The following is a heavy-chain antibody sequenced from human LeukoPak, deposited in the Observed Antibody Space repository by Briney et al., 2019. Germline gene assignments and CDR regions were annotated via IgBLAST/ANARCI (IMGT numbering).Heavy chain of an antibody. Sequence: SETLSLTCTVSGGSISGYYWGWIRQPPGKGLEWIGSIYYSGSTYYNPSLKSRVTISVDTSKNQFSLKLSSVTAADTAVYYCARGPLLWFGESYFDYWGQGTLVTVSS. D-gene: IGHD3-10*01. V-gene: IGHV4-39*07. CDR1: GGSISGYY. CDR2: IYYSGST. CDR3: ARGPLLWFGESYFDY. J-gene: IGHJ4*02.